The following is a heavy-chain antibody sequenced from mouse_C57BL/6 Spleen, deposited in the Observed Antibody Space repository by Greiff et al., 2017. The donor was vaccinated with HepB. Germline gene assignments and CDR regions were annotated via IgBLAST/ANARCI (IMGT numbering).Heavy chain of an antibody. J-gene: IGHJ3*01. Sequence: EVHLVESEGGLVQPGSSMKLSCTASGFTFSDYYMAWVRQVPEKGLEWVANINYDGSSTYYLDSLKSRFIISRDNAKNILYLQMSSLKSEDTATYYCARVAGSAWFAYWGQGTLVTVSA. CDR1: GFTFSDYY. CDR3: ARVAGSAWFAY. D-gene: IGHD1-1*02. CDR2: INYDGSST. V-gene: IGHV5-16*01.